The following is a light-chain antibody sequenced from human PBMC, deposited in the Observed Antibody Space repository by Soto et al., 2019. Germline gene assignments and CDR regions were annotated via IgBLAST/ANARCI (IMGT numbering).Light chain of an antibody. CDR3: QQYGSSPLIT. CDR2: GVS. CDR1: QRLSASD. V-gene: IGKV3-20*01. Sequence: EIVFTQSPCTLSLSTGQRATLSCRASQRLSASDIAWYQQKPGQAPKFLIYGVSSRATGIPDRFSGSGSGTDFTLTISRLEPEDFAVYHCQQYGSSPLITFGQGTRLAI. J-gene: IGKJ5*01.